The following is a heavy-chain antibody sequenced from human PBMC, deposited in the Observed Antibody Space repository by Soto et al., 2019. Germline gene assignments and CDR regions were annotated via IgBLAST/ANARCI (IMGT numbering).Heavy chain of an antibody. V-gene: IGHV4-59*01. CDR1: GVSIISNY. D-gene: IGHD3-3*01. CDR2: IYYSGST. J-gene: IGHJ6*02. CDR3: ARSYPNTIFGVVPSRGLDV. Sequence: SETLSLTCIVSGVSIISNYWSWIRQPPGQGLEWIGYIYYSGSTNFNPSLKNRVVMSVDTSKNQFSLRLSSVTAADTAVYYCARSYPNTIFGVVPSRGLDVWGQGATVTVSS.